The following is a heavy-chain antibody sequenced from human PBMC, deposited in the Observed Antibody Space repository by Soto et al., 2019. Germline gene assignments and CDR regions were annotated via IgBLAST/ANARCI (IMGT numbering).Heavy chain of an antibody. V-gene: IGHV3-15*01. CDR1: GFTFSNAW. CDR2: IKSKTDGGTT. CDR3: TLMVYDTLKYYYGMDV. Sequence: GSLRLSCAASGFTFSNAWMSWVRQAPGKGLEWVGRIKSKTDGGTTDYAAPVKGRFTISRDDSKNTLYLQMNSLKTEDTAVYYCTLMVYDTLKYYYGMDVWGQGTTVIVSS. J-gene: IGHJ6*02. D-gene: IGHD2-8*01.